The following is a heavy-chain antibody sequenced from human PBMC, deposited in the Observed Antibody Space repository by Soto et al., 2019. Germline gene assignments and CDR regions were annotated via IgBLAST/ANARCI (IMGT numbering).Heavy chain of an antibody. V-gene: IGHV4-31*03. Sequence: SETLSLTCTVSGGSISSGGYYWSWIRQQPGKGLEWIGYIYYSGSTYYNPSLKIRVTISVDTSKNQFSLKLSSVTAADTAVYYCAISETYYYDSSGSPRISWFDPWGQGTLVTVSS. CDR2: IYYSGST. CDR3: AISETYYYDSSGSPRISWFDP. J-gene: IGHJ5*02. CDR1: GGSISSGGYY. D-gene: IGHD3-22*01.